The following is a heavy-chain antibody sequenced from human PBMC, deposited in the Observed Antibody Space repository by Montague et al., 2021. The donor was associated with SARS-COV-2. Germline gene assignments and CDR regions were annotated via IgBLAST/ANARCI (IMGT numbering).Heavy chain of an antibody. J-gene: IGHJ4*02. CDR1: GGSISNSSYF. V-gene: IGHV4-39*01. D-gene: IGHD6-13*01. CDR2: IYYSGST. Sequence: SETLSLTCTVSGGSISNSSYFWGWIRQPPGKGLEWIGSIYYSGSTYYNPSLKCRVTISVDTSKNQFSLKLSSVTAADTAVYYCARAFIAAAGTTSFDYWGQGTLVTVSS. CDR3: ARAFIAAAGTTSFDY.